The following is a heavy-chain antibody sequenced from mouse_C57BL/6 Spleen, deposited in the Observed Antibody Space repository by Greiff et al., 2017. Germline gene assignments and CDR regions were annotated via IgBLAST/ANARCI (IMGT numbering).Heavy chain of an antibody. V-gene: IGHV2-5*01. Sequence: QVQLKQSGPGLVQPAPCLYISCTASGYSLTSYGVNWVRQSPGKGLEWLGVICSGGSTDYNAAFMTRPSITNDNSKNQFFFNMNSLQADDPAIYYCAVNSRGYEYDGAMDYWGQGTSVTVSS. CDR2: ICSGGST. D-gene: IGHD2-4*01. CDR3: AVNSRGYEYDGAMDY. J-gene: IGHJ4*01. CDR1: GYSLTSYG.